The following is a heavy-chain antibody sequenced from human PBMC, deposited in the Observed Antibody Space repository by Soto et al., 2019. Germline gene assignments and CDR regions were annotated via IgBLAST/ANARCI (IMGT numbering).Heavy chain of an antibody. V-gene: IGHV1-69*12. CDR3: ASGIQLWLRRINNGYSG. D-gene: IGHD5-18*01. Sequence: QVKLVQSGAEVKKPESSVKVSCKAPGGTFSTYANSWVRQAPGQGLEWMGGIIPMFGTANYAQRFQDRVTITADECTNTVYMELSSLRSEDTAVYFCASGIQLWLRRINNGYSGWGQGTLVTVSS. J-gene: IGHJ4*02. CDR2: IIPMFGTA. CDR1: GGTFSTYA.